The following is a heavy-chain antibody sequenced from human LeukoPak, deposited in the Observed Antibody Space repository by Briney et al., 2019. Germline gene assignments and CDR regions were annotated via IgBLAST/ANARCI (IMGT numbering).Heavy chain of an antibody. CDR3: ARYCSGGSCYSEEPFDY. V-gene: IGHV3-11*04. Sequence: GGSLRLSCAASGFTFSDYYMAWIRQVPGKGLEWVSYISSSGSTKYYADSVKGRFTISRDNAKNSLYLQMNCLRAEDTAVYYCARYCSGGSCYSEEPFDYWGQGTLVTVSS. D-gene: IGHD2-15*01. CDR1: GFTFSDYY. CDR2: ISSSGSTK. J-gene: IGHJ4*02.